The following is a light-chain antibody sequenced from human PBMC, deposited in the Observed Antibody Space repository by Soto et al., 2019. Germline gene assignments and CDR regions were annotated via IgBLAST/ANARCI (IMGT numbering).Light chain of an antibody. CDR1: SSNIGSNY. CDR3: AAWDDNLSGLV. CDR2: RNN. J-gene: IGLJ3*02. V-gene: IGLV1-47*01. Sequence: QSVLTQPPSVSGTPGQRVTISCSGSSSNIGSNYVYWYQQLPGTAPKLLIYRNNQRPSGVPDRFSGSKSGTSASLAISGLRSEDEADYSCAAWDDNLSGLVFGGGTKLTVL.